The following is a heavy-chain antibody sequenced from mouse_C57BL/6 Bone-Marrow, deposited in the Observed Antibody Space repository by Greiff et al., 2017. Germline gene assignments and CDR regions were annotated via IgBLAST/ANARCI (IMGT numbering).Heavy chain of an antibody. J-gene: IGHJ4*01. CDR3: VRLYYGSSYGYYAMDY. V-gene: IGHV10-1*01. CDR2: IRSKSNNYAT. CDR1: GFSFNTYA. Sequence: EVQLVESGGGLVQPKGSLKLSCAASGFSFNTYAMNWVRQAPGKGLEWVARIRSKSNNYATYYADSVKDRFTISRDDSESMLYLQMNNLKTEDTAMYYCVRLYYGSSYGYYAMDYWGQGTSVTVSS. D-gene: IGHD1-1*01.